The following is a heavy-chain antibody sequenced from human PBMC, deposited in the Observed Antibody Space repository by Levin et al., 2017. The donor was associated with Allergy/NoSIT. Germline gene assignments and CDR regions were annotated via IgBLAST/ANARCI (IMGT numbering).Heavy chain of an antibody. D-gene: IGHD6-13*01. CDR2: IYYSGST. V-gene: IGHV4-59*01. CDR1: GGSISSYY. CDR3: ARENRHSSSWYPDAFDI. Sequence: PSETLSLTCTVSGGSISSYYWSWIRQPPGKGLEWIGYIYYSGSTNYNPSLKSRVTISVDTSKNQFSLKLSSVTAADTAVYYCARENRHSSSWYPDAFDIWGQGTMVTVSS. J-gene: IGHJ3*02.